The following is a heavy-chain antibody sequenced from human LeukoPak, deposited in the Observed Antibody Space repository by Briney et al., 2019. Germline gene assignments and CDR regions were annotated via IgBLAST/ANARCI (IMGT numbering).Heavy chain of an antibody. V-gene: IGHV4-39*07. J-gene: IGHJ4*02. CDR1: DDSISTAHYY. CDR3: ARGRRLSVAGLFDY. D-gene: IGHD6-19*01. Sequence: SETLSLTCSVSDDSISTAHYYWGWIRQPPGKGLEWIGSIYFTGRTYYNPSLRSRVTISVDTSKNHFSLKLTSVTAADTAVYYCARGRRLSVAGLFDYWGQGTLVTVSS. CDR2: IYFTGRT.